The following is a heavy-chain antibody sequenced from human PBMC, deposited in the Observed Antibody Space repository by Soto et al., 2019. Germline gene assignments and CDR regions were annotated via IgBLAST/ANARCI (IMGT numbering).Heavy chain of an antibody. V-gene: IGHV1-18*01. J-gene: IGHJ4*02. Sequence: QIQLVQSGAEVRKPGASVKVSCQASGYIFTNYGISWVRQAPGQGLEWMGWISPYNGKTNYAQKVQDRVTMITDTATNTAYMQLRSLKSGDTAVYYCARTDYGDYVPPLDYWGQGTVVTVFS. CDR2: ISPYNGKT. D-gene: IGHD4-17*01. CDR1: GYIFTNYG. CDR3: ARTDYGDYVPPLDY.